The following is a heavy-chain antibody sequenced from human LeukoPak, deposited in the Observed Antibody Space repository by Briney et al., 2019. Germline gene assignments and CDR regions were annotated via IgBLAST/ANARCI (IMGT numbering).Heavy chain of an antibody. V-gene: IGHV3-23*01. CDR2: ISGSGGST. J-gene: IGHJ4*02. CDR3: AKGLRLSRGYSGYDYHYFDY. D-gene: IGHD5-12*01. Sequence: PGGSLRLSCAASGFTFSSYAMSWVRQAPGKGLEWVSAISGSGGSTYYADSVKGRFTIPRDNSKNTLYLQMNSLRAEDTAVYYCAKGLRLSRGYSGYDYHYFDYWGQGTLVTVSS. CDR1: GFTFSSYA.